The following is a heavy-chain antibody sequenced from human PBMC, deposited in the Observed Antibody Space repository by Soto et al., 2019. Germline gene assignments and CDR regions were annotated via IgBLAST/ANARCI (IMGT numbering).Heavy chain of an antibody. V-gene: IGHV3-48*01. Sequence: HPGGSLRLSCAASGFTFSSYSMNWVRQAPGKGLELVSYISSSSSTIYYADSVKGRFTISRDNAKNSLYLQMNSLRAEDTAVYYCARTTCCLTDAFDIWGQGTMVTVSS. CDR2: ISSSSSTI. J-gene: IGHJ3*02. CDR3: ARTTCCLTDAFDI. CDR1: GFTFSSYS. D-gene: IGHD1-26*01.